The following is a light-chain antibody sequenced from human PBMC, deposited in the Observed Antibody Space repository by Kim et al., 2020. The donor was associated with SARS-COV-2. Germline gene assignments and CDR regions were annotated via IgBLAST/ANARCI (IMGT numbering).Light chain of an antibody. CDR2: AAS. J-gene: IGKJ5*01. Sequence: DIQMTQSPSSLFASLGDRVTITCRSSQSVGISVRWFQHKPGIAPNLLIYAASTLQSGVPSRFSGSGSGTEFTLTISSLQPEDYATYSFQHSRGCPPITFGQGTRLEIK. CDR3: QHSRGCPPIT. V-gene: IGKV1-39*01. CDR1: QSVGIS.